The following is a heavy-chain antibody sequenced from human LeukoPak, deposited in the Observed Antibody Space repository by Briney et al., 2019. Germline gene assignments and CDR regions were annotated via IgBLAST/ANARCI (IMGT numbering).Heavy chain of an antibody. D-gene: IGHD3-3*01. CDR2: IYTSGST. CDR1: GGSISSGSYY. Sequence: PSETLSLTCTVSGGSISSGSYYWSWIRQPAGKGLEWIGRIYTSGSTNYNPSLKSRVTISVDTSKNQFSLKLSSVTAADTAVYYCARRNRYYDFPDYFDYWGQGTLVTVSS. V-gene: IGHV4-61*02. CDR3: ARRNRYYDFPDYFDY. J-gene: IGHJ4*02.